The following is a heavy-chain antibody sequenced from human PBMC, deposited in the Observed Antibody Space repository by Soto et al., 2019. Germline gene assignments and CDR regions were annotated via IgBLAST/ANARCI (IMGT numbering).Heavy chain of an antibody. CDR1: GGTFSSYA. D-gene: IGHD5-12*01. Sequence: QVQLVQSGAEVKKPGSSVKVSCKASGGTFSSYAISWVRQAPGQGLEWMGGIIPIFGTANYAQKFQGRVTITADESTSTAYRELSSLGSEDTAGYYCARRPRDGYPEGNWYFDLWGRGTLVTVSS. CDR3: ARRPRDGYPEGNWYFDL. V-gene: IGHV1-69*01. J-gene: IGHJ2*01. CDR2: IIPIFGTA.